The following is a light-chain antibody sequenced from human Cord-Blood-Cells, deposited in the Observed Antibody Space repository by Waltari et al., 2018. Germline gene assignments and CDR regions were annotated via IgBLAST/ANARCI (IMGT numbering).Light chain of an antibody. CDR3: CSYAGSYTYV. CDR1: SRGVGGYNY. V-gene: IGLV2-11*01. Sequence: QSALTQPRPVSGSPGQAVTISCTGTSRGVGGYNYVSWYQQHPGKAPQLMIYDVIKRPSGVPYRFSGPKSGNTASLTISGLQAEDEADYYCCSYAGSYTYVFGTGTKVTVL. CDR2: DVI. J-gene: IGLJ1*01.